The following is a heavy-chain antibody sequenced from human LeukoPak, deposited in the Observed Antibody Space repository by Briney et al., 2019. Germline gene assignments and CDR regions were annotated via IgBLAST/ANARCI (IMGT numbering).Heavy chain of an antibody. CDR2: IWYDGSNK. CDR1: GFTFSSYG. V-gene: IGHV3-33*01. Sequence: GGSLRLSCAASGFTFSSYGMHWVRQAPGKGLEWVAVIWYDGSNKYYADSVKGRSTISRDNSKNTLYLQMNSLRAEDTAVYYCARGRPPRSSSSWHGGFDYWGQGTLVTVSS. D-gene: IGHD6-13*01. CDR3: ARGRPPRSSSSWHGGFDY. J-gene: IGHJ4*02.